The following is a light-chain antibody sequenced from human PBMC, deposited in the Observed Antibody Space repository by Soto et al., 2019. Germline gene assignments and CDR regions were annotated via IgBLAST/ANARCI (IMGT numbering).Light chain of an antibody. CDR2: DVS. J-gene: IGLJ1*01. CDR1: SSDVGGYNY. CDR3: SSYTTSSTYYG. V-gene: IGLV2-14*01. Sequence: QSALTQPASVSGSPGQSITIYCTGTSSDVGGYNYVSWYQQHPGKAPKLMIYDVSNRPSGVCNRFSGSKSGNTASLTISGLQAEDEADYYCSSYTTSSTYYGFGTGTKLTVL.